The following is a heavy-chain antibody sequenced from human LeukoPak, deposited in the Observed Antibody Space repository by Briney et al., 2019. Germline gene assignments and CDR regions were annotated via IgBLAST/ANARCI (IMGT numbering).Heavy chain of an antibody. V-gene: IGHV3-7*01. Sequence: PGGSLRLSCAASGFTFSSYWMSWVRQAPGKGLEWVANIKQDGSEKYYVDSVKGRFTISRDNAKNSLYLQMNSLRAEDTSVYYCARVTIFGVVGNYYYYYMDVWGKGTTVTVS. D-gene: IGHD3-3*01. CDR3: ARVTIFGVVGNYYYYYMDV. CDR1: GFTFSSYW. J-gene: IGHJ6*03. CDR2: IKQDGSEK.